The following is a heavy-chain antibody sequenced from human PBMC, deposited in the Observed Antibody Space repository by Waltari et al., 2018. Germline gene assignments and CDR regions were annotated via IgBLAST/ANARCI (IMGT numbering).Heavy chain of an antibody. D-gene: IGHD5-18*01. J-gene: IGHJ2*01. V-gene: IGHV1-69*01. CDR2: TIHVCHTR. CDR3: ARGPMTATGQGYFDV. CDR1: GGTFVSYA. Sequence: QVQLVQSGAEVKNPGSSVTVSCKASGGTFVSYAVGWVRQAPGQGLEWMGGTIHVCHTRHSPQKFQARVTITADESTSTVNMELSSLLSEDTAVYFCARGPMTATGQGYFDVWGRGTPITVSS.